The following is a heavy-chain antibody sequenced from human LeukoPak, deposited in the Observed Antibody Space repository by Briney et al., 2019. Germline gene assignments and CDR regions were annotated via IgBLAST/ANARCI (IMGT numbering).Heavy chain of an antibody. D-gene: IGHD2-2*01. Sequence: ASVKVSCKASGYTFTSYGISWVRQAPGKGLEWMGWISAYNGNTNYAQKLQGRVTMTTDTSTSTAYMELRSLRSDDTAVYYCARDCSSTSCSPTDYYYGMDVWGQGTTVTVSS. CDR2: ISAYNGNT. J-gene: IGHJ6*02. CDR3: ARDCSSTSCSPTDYYYGMDV. CDR1: GYTFTSYG. V-gene: IGHV1-18*01.